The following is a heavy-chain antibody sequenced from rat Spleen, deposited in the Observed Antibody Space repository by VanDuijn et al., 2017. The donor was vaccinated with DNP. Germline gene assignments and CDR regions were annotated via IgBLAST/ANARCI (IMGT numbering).Heavy chain of an antibody. CDR1: GYSITSSYR. D-gene: IGHD4-3*01. V-gene: IGHV3-3*01. Sequence: EVQLQESGPGLVKPSQSLSLTCSVTGYSITSSYRWNWIRKFPGNKLEWMGYINSAGSTNYNPSLKSRISITRDTSKNQFFLQVNSVTTEDTATYYCARDNSGGYVMDAWGQGASVTVSS. J-gene: IGHJ4*01. CDR2: INSAGST. CDR3: ARDNSGGYVMDA.